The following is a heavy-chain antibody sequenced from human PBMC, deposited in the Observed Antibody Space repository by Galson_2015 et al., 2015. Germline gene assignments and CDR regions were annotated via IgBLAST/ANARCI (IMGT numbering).Heavy chain of an antibody. CDR3: ASSTRSPNSYNYYYFDMDV. CDR1: GGTFSSYA. D-gene: IGHD2-2*01. J-gene: IGHJ6*02. Sequence: SVKVSCKASGGTFSSYAISWVRQAPGQGLEWMGGIIPIFGTTNYAQKFQGRVTITADESTSTAYMDLRSLRSEDTAVFFCASSTRSPNSYNYYYFDMDVWGQGTTVTVSS. V-gene: IGHV1-69*13. CDR2: IIPIFGTT.